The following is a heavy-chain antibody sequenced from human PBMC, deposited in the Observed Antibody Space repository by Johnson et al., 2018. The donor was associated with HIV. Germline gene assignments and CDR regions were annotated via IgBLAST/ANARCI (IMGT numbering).Heavy chain of an antibody. D-gene: IGHD1-20*01. V-gene: IGHV3-30-3*01. CDR3: ASSITGAHRGAFDI. CDR2: ISYDGSNK. Sequence: QMQLVESGGGVVQPGRSLRLSCAASGFTFSSYAMHWVRQTPGKGLEWVAVISYDGSNKYYADSVKGRFTISRDNSKNTLYLQMNSLRAEDTAVYYCASSITGAHRGAFDIWGQGTMVTVSS. CDR1: GFTFSSYA. J-gene: IGHJ3*02.